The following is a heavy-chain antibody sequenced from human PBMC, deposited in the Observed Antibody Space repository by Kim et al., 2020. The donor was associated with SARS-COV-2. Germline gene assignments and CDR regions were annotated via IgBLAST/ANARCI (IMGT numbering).Heavy chain of an antibody. J-gene: IGHJ4*02. D-gene: IGHD5-12*01. CDR3: ARPGGVDIVATTAYYFDY. CDR1: GYTFTSYG. V-gene: IGHV1-18*01. Sequence: ASVKVSCKASGYTFTSYGISWVRQAPGQGLEWMGWISAYNGNTNYAQKLQGRVTMTTDTSTSTAYMELRSLRSDDTAVYYCARPGGVDIVATTAYYFDYWGQGTLVTVSS. CDR2: ISAYNGNT.